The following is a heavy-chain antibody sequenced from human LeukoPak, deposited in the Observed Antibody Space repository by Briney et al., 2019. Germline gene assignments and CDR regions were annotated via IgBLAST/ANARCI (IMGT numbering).Heavy chain of an antibody. CDR3: AKTLLWFGEENLYYFDY. D-gene: IGHD3-10*01. J-gene: IGHJ4*02. V-gene: IGHV3-74*01. CDR2: IKNDGSGT. Sequence: TGGSLRLSCAASGFTFSNTWMHCVRQAPGKGLVWVARIKNDGSGTIYADSVKGRFTISRDNSKNTLYLQMNSLRAEDTAVYYCAKTLLWFGEENLYYFDYWGQGTLVTVSS. CDR1: GFTFSNTW.